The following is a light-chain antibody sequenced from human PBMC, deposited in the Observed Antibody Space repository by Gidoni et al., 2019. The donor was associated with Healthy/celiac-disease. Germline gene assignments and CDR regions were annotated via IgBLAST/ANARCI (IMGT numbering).Light chain of an antibody. CDR2: GAY. Sequence: VLTLSPGTLSFFQGEIATLPFRASQSVGGSYLAWYQQKPGQAPRVLIYGAYRRATGIPDRYGGSRSETDVTITISRMEPEDFAVYYCQQYGSSRGTFGQGTKVEIK. J-gene: IGKJ1*01. CDR3: QQYGSSRGT. V-gene: IGKV3-20*01. CDR1: QSVGGSY.